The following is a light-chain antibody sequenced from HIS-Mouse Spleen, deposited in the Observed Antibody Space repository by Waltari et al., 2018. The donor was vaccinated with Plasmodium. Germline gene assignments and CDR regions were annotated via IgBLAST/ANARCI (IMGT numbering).Light chain of an antibody. V-gene: IGLV3-10*01. J-gene: IGLJ3*02. CDR3: YSTDSSGNHRV. Sequence: SYELTQPPSVSVSPGQTARITCSGDALPKKYAYWYQQKSGQAPVLGLYEDSKRPSGIPARCSGSSSGTMATLTISGAQVEDEADYYCYSTDSSGNHRVFGGGTKLTVL. CDR2: EDS. CDR1: ALPKKY.